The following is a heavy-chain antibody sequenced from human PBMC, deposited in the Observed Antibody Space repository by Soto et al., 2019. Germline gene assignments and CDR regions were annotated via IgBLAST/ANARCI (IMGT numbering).Heavy chain of an antibody. Sequence: EVQLVESGGGLVQPGGSLRLSCAASGFTFSSYEMNWVRQAPGKGLEWVSYISSSGTIYYADSVKGRFTISRDNAKNSLYLQMNSLRAEDTAVYYWATPVTHPHFDYWGQGTLVTVSS. CDR3: ATPVTHPHFDY. V-gene: IGHV3-48*03. CDR1: GFTFSSYE. CDR2: ISSSGTI. J-gene: IGHJ4*02.